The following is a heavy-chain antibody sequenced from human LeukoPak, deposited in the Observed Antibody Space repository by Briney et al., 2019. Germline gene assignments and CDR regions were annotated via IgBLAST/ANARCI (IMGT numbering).Heavy chain of an antibody. Sequence: PGGSLRLSCTASGFAFSPYSMNWVRQAPGKGLAWLSYITGNSATINYVGSVKGRFTVSRDNAKNSLFLQMNSLRVEDTAVYYCTGVDYYWGQGIPVTVSS. V-gene: IGHV3-48*01. CDR2: ITGNSATI. J-gene: IGHJ4*02. CDR3: TGVDYY. CDR1: GFAFSPYS.